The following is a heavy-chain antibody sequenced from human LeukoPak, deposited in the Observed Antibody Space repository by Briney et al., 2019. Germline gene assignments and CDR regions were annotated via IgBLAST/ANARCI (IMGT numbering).Heavy chain of an antibody. Sequence: GGSLRLSCAASGTAFSTYWMNWVRQAPGKGLEWVAIIKKDGSEKYYADSAKGRFTISRDNAKNSLYLLMNSLRSEDTAVYYCATAWELPPFDIWGQGTMVTVSS. V-gene: IGHV3-7*03. J-gene: IGHJ3*02. CDR3: ATAWELPPFDI. CDR2: IKKDGSEK. CDR1: GTAFSTYW. D-gene: IGHD1-26*01.